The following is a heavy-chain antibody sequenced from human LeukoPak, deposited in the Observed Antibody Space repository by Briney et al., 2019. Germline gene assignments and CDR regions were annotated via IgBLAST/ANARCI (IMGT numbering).Heavy chain of an antibody. Sequence: GGSLRLSCAASGFSFSSYSMNWVRQAPGKGLEWVSSISSSSSYIYYADSVKGRFTISRDNAKNSLYLQMNSLRAEDTAVYYCANHLACGSTSCPPFDSWGQGTLVTVSS. V-gene: IGHV3-21*01. CDR1: GFSFSSYS. J-gene: IGHJ4*02. D-gene: IGHD2-2*01. CDR2: ISSSSSYI. CDR3: ANHLACGSTSCPPFDS.